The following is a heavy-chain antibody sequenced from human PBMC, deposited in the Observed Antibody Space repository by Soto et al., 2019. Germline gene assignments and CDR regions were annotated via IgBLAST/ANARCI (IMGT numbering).Heavy chain of an antibody. J-gene: IGHJ5*02. Sequence: PSETLSLTCAVYGGSFSGYYWSWIRQPPGKGLEWIGEINHSGSTNYNPSLKSRVTISVDTSKNQFSLKLSSVTAADTAVYYCASSQGSSSYNWFDPWGQGTLVTVS. CDR2: INHSGST. CDR3: ASSQGSSSYNWFDP. V-gene: IGHV4-34*01. D-gene: IGHD6-6*01. CDR1: GGSFSGYY.